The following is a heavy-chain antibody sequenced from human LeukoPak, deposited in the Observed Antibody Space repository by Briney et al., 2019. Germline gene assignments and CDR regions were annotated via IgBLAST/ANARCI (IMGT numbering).Heavy chain of an antibody. J-gene: IGHJ4*02. D-gene: IGHD5-18*01. V-gene: IGHV5-51*01. CDR2: IYPGDSDT. Sequence: GESLKISCKDSAYSSTSYWIGWGRQMPGTGLEWMGIIYPGDSDTRYSPSFQGQVTISADKSINTAYLQWSSLKASDTAIYYCARRGEAMDPFDYWGQGTLVTVSS. CDR1: AYSSTSYW. CDR3: ARRGEAMDPFDY.